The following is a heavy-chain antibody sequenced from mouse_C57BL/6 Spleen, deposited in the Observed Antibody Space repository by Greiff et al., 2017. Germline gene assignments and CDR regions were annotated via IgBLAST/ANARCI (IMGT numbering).Heavy chain of an antibody. Sequence: VQLQQSGPELVKPGASVKISCKASGYSFTGYYMNWVKQSPAKSLEWIGEINPSTGGTTYNQKFKAKATLTVDKSSSTAYMQLKSLTSEDSAVYYYARRTGTTMDYWGQGTSVTVSS. CDR3: ARRTGTTMDY. CDR1: GYSFTGYY. CDR2: INPSTGGT. V-gene: IGHV1-42*01. D-gene: IGHD4-1*01. J-gene: IGHJ4*01.